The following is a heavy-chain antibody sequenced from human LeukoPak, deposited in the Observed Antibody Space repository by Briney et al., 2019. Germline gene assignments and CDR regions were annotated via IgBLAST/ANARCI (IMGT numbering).Heavy chain of an antibody. V-gene: IGHV3-74*03. D-gene: IGHD6-13*01. CDR3: ARDKFGIAAVD. CDR2: MKSDGSIA. Sequence: PGGSLRLSCAASGFIFSSYWIHWVRQAPGKGLVWVSRMKSDGSIATYADFVKGRFTFSRDNAKNTMYLQMNSLRAEDTAVYYCARDKFGIAAVDWGQGTLVTVSS. J-gene: IGHJ4*02. CDR1: GFIFSSYW.